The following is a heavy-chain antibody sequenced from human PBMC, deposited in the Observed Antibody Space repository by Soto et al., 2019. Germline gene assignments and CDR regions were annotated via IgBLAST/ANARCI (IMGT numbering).Heavy chain of an antibody. J-gene: IGHJ4*02. CDR2: INAGNGNT. CDR1: GYTFTSYD. V-gene: IGHV1-3*01. D-gene: IGHD5-12*01. CDR3: ARAWGYSGYDYGGLDY. Sequence: ASVKVSCKASGYTFTSYDMHWVRQAPGQRLEWMGWINAGNGNTKYSQKFQGRVTITRDTSASTAYMELSSLRSGDTAVYYCARAWGYSGYDYGGLDYWGQGTLVTVSS.